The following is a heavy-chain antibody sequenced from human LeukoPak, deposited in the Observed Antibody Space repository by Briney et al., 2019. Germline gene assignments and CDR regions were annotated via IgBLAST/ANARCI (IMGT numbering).Heavy chain of an antibody. CDR2: IRYDGSNK. V-gene: IGHV3-30*02. Sequence: PGGSLRLSCAASGFTFSSYGMHWVRQAPGKGLEWVAFIRYDGSNKYYADSVKGRFTISRDNSKNTLYLQMNSLRAEDTAVYCCAKAYDSSGYYYEGSDYWGQGTLVTVSS. D-gene: IGHD3-22*01. CDR1: GFTFSSYG. J-gene: IGHJ4*02. CDR3: AKAYDSSGYYYEGSDY.